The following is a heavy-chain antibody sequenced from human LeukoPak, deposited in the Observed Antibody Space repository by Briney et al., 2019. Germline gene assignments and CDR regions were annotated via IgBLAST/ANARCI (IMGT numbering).Heavy chain of an antibody. D-gene: IGHD4-23*01. V-gene: IGHV1-2*02. CDR2: INPNSGGT. CDR1: GYTFTGYY. Sequence: ASVKVSCKASGYTFTGYYMHWVRQAPGQGLEWMGWINPNSGGTNYAQKFQGRVTMTRDTSISTAYMELSRLRSDDTAVYYCATYGGNSVEAFDIWGKGKMVTVSS. J-gene: IGHJ3*02. CDR3: ATYGGNSVEAFDI.